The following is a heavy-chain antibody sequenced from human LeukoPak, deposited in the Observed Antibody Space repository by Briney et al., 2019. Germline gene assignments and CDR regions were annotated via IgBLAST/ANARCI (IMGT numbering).Heavy chain of an antibody. CDR1: GYTFTSYW. CDR2: THPGDYDN. V-gene: IGHV5-51*01. D-gene: IGHD5-12*01. CDR3: ARSGMVATHFLDY. J-gene: IGHJ4*02. Sequence: GESLKISCMDTGYTFTSYWIGCVRQIPGKGLEWRGITHPGDYDNRYSPSFQGQVTISADTSISTACLQWSSLKASDTAIYYCARSGMVATHFLDYWGQGTLVTVSS.